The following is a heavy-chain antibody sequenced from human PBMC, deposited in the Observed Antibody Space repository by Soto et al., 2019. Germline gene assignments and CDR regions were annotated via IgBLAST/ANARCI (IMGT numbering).Heavy chain of an antibody. CDR2: INPNSGGT. V-gene: IGHV1-2*04. CDR3: SRARGAGAFDI. CDR1: GYTFTGYY. J-gene: IGHJ3*02. Sequence: ASVKVSCKASGYTFTGYYMHWVRQAPGQGLEWMGWINPNSGGTNYAQKFQGWVTMTRDTSISTAYMELSRLRSDDTAVYYCSRARGAGAFDIWGQGTMVTVSS. D-gene: IGHD1-26*01.